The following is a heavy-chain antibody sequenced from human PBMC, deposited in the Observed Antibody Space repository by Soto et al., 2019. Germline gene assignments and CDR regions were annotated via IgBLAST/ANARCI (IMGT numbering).Heavy chain of an antibody. CDR3: ARKEGIAVAGPTSLHHFDY. CDR2: IYPGDSDT. CDR1: GYSFTSYW. V-gene: IGHV5-51*01. J-gene: IGHJ4*02. Sequence: GESLKISCKGSGYSFTSYWIGWVRQMPGKGLEWMGIIYPGDSDTRYSPSFQGQVTISADKSISTAYLQRSSLKASDTAMYYCARKEGIAVAGPTSLHHFDYWGQGTLVTLSS. D-gene: IGHD6-19*01.